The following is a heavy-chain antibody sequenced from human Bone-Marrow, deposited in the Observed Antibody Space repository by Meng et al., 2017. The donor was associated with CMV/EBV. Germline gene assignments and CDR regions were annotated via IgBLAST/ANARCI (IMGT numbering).Heavy chain of an antibody. CDR3: TTDLDLFPKYSGSYRDSFQH. J-gene: IGHJ1*01. CDR1: GW. Sequence: GWMSWVSQAPGKGLEWVGSINSKTDGVTTDYAAPVKRRFTISRDDSKNTLYLQMNSLKTEDTAVYYCTTDLDLFPKYSGSYRDSFQHWGQGTLVTVSS. CDR2: INSKTDGVTT. D-gene: IGHD1-26*01. V-gene: IGHV3-15*01.